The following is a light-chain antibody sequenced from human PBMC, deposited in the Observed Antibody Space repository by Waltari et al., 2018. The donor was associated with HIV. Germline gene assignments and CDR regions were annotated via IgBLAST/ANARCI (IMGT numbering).Light chain of an antibody. V-gene: IGLV2-14*01. CDR2: DVS. J-gene: IGLJ3*02. CDR3: SSYTSSSTLGV. Sequence: QSALTQPASVSGSPGQSITISCTGTSRDVGGYHYVSWYQQHPGKAPKLMIYDVSKRPSGVSNRFSGSKSGNTASLTISGLQAEDEADYYCSSYTSSSTLGVFGGGTKLTVL. CDR1: SRDVGGYHY.